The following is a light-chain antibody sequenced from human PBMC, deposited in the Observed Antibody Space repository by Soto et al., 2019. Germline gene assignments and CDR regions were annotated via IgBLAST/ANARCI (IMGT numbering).Light chain of an antibody. Sequence: HCVLTKPRSLNGVPGQSVTISCTGTSSDVGGYNFVSWYQHHPGKAPKVLIYDVSKRPSGVPDRFSGSKSGNTASLTISGLQAEDEADYHCCSYAGTYTYVVFGGGTTVTVL. CDR2: DVS. V-gene: IGLV2-11*01. J-gene: IGLJ2*01. CDR1: SSDVGGYNF. CDR3: CSYAGTYTYVV.